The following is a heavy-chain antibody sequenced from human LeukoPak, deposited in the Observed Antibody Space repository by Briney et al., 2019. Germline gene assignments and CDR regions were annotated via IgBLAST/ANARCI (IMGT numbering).Heavy chain of an antibody. J-gene: IGHJ4*02. CDR3: TRVDRADEFSEWFFDY. CDR1: GFTFSSYG. CDR2: ISYDGSNK. Sequence: GGSLRLSCAASGFTFSSYGMHWVRQAPGKGLEWVAVISYDGSNKYYADSVKGRFTISRDNSKNTLYLQMNSLKTEDTAVYYCTRVDRADEFSEWFFDYWGQGTLVTVSS. D-gene: IGHD3-3*01. V-gene: IGHV3-30*03.